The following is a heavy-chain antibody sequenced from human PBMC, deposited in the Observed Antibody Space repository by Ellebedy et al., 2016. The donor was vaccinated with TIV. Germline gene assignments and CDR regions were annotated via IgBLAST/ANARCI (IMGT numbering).Heavy chain of an antibody. J-gene: IGHJ4*02. CDR3: ARAVLGIFDY. CDR2: ISAYNGDT. V-gene: IGHV1-18*04. CDR1: GYTFTSYG. Sequence: AASVKVSCKASGYTFTSYGSSWVRQAPGQGLEGMGWISAYNGDTNYAQKFQGRVTMTTDTSTSTAYMELRSLRSDDTAVYYCARAVLGIFDYWGQGTLVTVPS.